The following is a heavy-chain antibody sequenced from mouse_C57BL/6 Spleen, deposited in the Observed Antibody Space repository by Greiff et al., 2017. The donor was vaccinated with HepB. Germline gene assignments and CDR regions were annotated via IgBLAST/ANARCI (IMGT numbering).Heavy chain of an antibody. CDR1: GYTLTSYT. CDR3: ARSGRGYFDY. D-gene: IGHD3-1*01. V-gene: IGHV1-4*01. Sequence: VQLKESGAELARPGASVKMSCKASGYTLTSYTMHWVKQRPGQGLEWIGYINPSSGYTKYNQKFKDKAALTADKSSSTAYMQLSSLTSEDSAVYYCARSGRGYFDYWGQGTTLTVSS. CDR2: INPSSGYT. J-gene: IGHJ2*01.